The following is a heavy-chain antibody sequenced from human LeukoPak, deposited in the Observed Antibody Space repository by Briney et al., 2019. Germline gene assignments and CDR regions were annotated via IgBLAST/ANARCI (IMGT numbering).Heavy chain of an antibody. D-gene: IGHD3-10*01. CDR1: GYTFTRYD. J-gene: IGHJ6*03. CDR3: ARGYGSGSHYDYYYYYYMDV. CDR2: MNPNSGNT. Sequence: GASVKVSCKASGYTFTRYDINWVRQAPGQGLEWMGWMNPNSGNTGYAQKFQGRVTMTRNTSISTAYMELSSLRSEDTAVYYCARGYGSGSHYDYYYYYYMDVWGKGTTVTISS. V-gene: IGHV1-8*01.